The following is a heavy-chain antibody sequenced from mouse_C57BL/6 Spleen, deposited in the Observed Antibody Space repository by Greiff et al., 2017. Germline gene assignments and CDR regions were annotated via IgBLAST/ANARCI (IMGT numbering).Heavy chain of an antibody. J-gene: IGHJ4*01. Sequence: VQGVESGPGLVQPSQSLSITCTVSGFSFTSYGVHWVRQSPGKGLEWLGVIWSGGSTDYNAAFISRLSISKDNSKSQVFFKMNSLQADDTAIYYCARCQLDPYYAMDYWGQGTSVTVSS. CDR2: IWSGGST. CDR3: ARCQLDPYYAMDY. CDR1: GFSFTSYG. D-gene: IGHD4-1*02. V-gene: IGHV2-2*01.